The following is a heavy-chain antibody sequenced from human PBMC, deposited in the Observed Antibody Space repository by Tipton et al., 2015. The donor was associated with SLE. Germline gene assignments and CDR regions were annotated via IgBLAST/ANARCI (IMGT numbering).Heavy chain of an antibody. J-gene: IGHJ3*02. CDR1: GYSFTSYW. D-gene: IGHD3-22*01. Sequence: QLVQSGAEVKKPGESLKISCKGSGYSFTSYWIGWVRQMPGKGLEWMGIIYPGDSDTRYSPSFQGQVTISADKSISTAYLQWSSLKASDTAMYYCARHGLYYDSSGYHGDAFDIWGQGTMVTVSS. V-gene: IGHV5-51*01. CDR3: ARHGLYYDSSGYHGDAFDI. CDR2: IYPGDSDT.